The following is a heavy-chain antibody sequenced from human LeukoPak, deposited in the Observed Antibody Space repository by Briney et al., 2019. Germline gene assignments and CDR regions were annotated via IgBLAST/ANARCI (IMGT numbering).Heavy chain of an antibody. Sequence: ASVKVSCKASRYTFIVYYLYWVRQAPGQGVEWMGWINPNSGGTNYAQEFQGRVTMTRDTAISTPYMELSRLISDDTAVYYCAIWGYSSSFDYWGQGTLVTVSS. D-gene: IGHD6-19*01. V-gene: IGHV1-2*02. J-gene: IGHJ4*02. CDR1: RYTFIVYY. CDR2: INPNSGGT. CDR3: AIWGYSSSFDY.